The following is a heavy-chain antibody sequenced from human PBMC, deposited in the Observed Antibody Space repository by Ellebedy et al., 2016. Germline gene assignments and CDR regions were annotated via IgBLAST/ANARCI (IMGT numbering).Heavy chain of an antibody. Sequence: ASVKVSCXASGGTFNNYAIHWVRQAPGQGLEWMGWINPNSGGTNYAQKFQGRVTMTRDTSISTAYMELSRLRSDDTAVYYCAREWLSSFDYWGQGTLVTVSS. CDR1: GGTFNNYA. CDR2: INPNSGGT. J-gene: IGHJ4*02. CDR3: AREWLSSFDY. V-gene: IGHV1-2*02. D-gene: IGHD3-22*01.